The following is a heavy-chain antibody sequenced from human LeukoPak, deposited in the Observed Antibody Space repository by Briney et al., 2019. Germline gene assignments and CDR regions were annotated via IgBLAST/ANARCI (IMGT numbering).Heavy chain of an antibody. CDR2: MNPNSGNT. D-gene: IGHD6-13*01. J-gene: IGHJ4*02. Sequence: ASVKVSCKASGYTFTNYDINWVRQATGQGLEWMGWMNPNSGNTGYAQKFQGRVTMTRDTSTSTVYMELSSLRSEDTAMYYCARGPDKLSWYRFDYWGQGTLVTVSS. CDR3: ARGPDKLSWYRFDY. CDR1: GYTFTNYD. V-gene: IGHV1-8*01.